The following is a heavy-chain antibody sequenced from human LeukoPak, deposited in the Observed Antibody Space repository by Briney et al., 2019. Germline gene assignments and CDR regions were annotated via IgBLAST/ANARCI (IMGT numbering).Heavy chain of an antibody. CDR3: ARGGVFGYGDYAGED. Sequence: ASVKVSCKASGYTFTSYDINWVRQATGQGLEWMGWMNPNSGNTGYAQKIQGRVTITRNTSISTAYMELSSLRSEDTAVYYCARGGVFGYGDYAGEDWGQGTLVTVSS. D-gene: IGHD4-17*01. V-gene: IGHV1-8*03. CDR1: GYTFTSYD. CDR2: MNPNSGNT. J-gene: IGHJ4*02.